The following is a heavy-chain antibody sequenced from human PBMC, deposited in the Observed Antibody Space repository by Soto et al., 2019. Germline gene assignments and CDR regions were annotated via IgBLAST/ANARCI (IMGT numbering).Heavy chain of an antibody. CDR1: GFTFSSYG. Sequence: GGSLRLSCAASGFTFSSYGMHWVRQAPGKGLEWVAVIWYDGSNKYYADSVKGRFTISRDNSKNTLYLQMNSLRAEDTAVYYCARDPVRRSSGVFGYWGQGTLVTVSS. J-gene: IGHJ4*02. D-gene: IGHD6-6*01. V-gene: IGHV3-33*01. CDR3: ARDPVRRSSGVFGY. CDR2: IWYDGSNK.